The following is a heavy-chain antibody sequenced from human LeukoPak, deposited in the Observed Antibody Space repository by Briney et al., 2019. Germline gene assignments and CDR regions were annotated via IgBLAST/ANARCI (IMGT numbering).Heavy chain of an antibody. CDR3: ARETYCGGDCLAAEGAFDI. J-gene: IGHJ3*02. CDR1: GYTFTSYY. D-gene: IGHD2-21*02. CDR2: INPSGGST. V-gene: IGHV1-46*01. Sequence: ASVKVSCKASGYTFTSYYMHWVRQAPGQGLEWMGIINPSGGSTSYAQKFQGRVTMTRDTSTSTVYMELSSLRSEDTDVYYCARETYCGGDCLAAEGAFDIWGQGTMVTVSS.